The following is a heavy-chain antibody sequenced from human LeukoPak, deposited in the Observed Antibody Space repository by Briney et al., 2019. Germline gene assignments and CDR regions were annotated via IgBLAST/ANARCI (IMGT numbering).Heavy chain of an antibody. D-gene: IGHD6-13*01. Sequence: GRSLRLSCAASGFTFSSYGMHWVRQAPGKGLEWVAVIWYDGSNKYYADSVKGRFTISRDNSKNTLYLQMNSLRAEDTAVYYCARVRGRGFIAAAVFDYWGQGTLVTVSS. CDR2: IWYDGSNK. CDR3: ARVRGRGFIAAAVFDY. J-gene: IGHJ4*02. CDR1: GFTFSSYG. V-gene: IGHV3-33*01.